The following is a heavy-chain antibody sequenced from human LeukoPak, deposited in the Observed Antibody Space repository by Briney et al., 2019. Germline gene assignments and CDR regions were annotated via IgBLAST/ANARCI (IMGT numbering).Heavy chain of an antibody. J-gene: IGHJ5*02. CDR1: GGTFSSYT. D-gene: IGHD6-13*01. V-gene: IGHV1-69*02. Sequence: SVKVSCKASGGTFSSYTISWVRQAPGQGLEWMGRIIPILGIANYAQKFQGRVTITADKSTSTAYMELSSLRSEDTAVYYCARSGLYSSSWYGWFDPWGQGTLVTVSS. CDR3: ARSGLYSSSWYGWFDP. CDR2: IIPILGIA.